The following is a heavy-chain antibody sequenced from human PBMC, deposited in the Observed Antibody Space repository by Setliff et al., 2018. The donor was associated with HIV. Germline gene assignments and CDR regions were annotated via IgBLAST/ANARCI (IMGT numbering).Heavy chain of an antibody. D-gene: IGHD4-17*01. J-gene: IGHJ4*02. Sequence: SETLSLTCTVSGDSVSSRSHYWSWIRQPPGKGLEWIGSIYYSGSTYYNPSLKSRVTISVDTPKNQFSLKLSSVTAADTAVYYCARDFNYGDLDYWGQGTLVTVSS. V-gene: IGHV4-39*07. CDR1: GDSVSSRSHY. CDR3: ARDFNYGDLDY. CDR2: IYYSGST.